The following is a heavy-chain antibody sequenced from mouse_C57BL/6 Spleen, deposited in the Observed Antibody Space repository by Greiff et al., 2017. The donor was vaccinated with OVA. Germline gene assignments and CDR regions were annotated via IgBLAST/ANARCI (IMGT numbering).Heavy chain of an antibody. J-gene: IGHJ1*03. CDR3: ARFGYYWYFDV. V-gene: IGHV3-6*01. CDR2: ISYDGSN. CDR1: GYSITSGYY. D-gene: IGHD2-2*01. Sequence: EVKLEESGPGLVKPSQSLSLTCSVTGYSITSGYYWNWIRQFPGNKLEWMGYISYDGSNNYNPSLKNRISITRDTSKNQFFLKLNSVTTEDTATYYCARFGYYWYFDVWGTGTTVTVSS.